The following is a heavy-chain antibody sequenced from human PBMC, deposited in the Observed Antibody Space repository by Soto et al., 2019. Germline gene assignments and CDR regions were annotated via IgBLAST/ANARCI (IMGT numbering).Heavy chain of an antibody. D-gene: IGHD2-21*01. Sequence: VQFVESGGDLVQPGGSLRLSCAASGFTFSSHWMHWVRQAPGKGLVWVSRIKSDGTSTSYADSVKGRFTISRDNAKNTLYLQMNSLRAEDTAVYYCARDRADPIGDYHPLFDSWGQGTLVTVSS. J-gene: IGHJ4*02. CDR3: ARDRADPIGDYHPLFDS. V-gene: IGHV3-74*01. CDR2: IKSDGTST. CDR1: GFTFSSHW.